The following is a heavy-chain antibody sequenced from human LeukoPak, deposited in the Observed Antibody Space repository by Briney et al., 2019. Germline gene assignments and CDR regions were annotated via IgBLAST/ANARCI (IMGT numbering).Heavy chain of an antibody. CDR1: GFTFSTYE. J-gene: IGHJ4*02. CDR2: ISRSGSTI. D-gene: IGHD1-1*01. CDR3: ARGSGNGLY. V-gene: IGHV3-48*03. Sequence: GGSLRLSCAASGFTFSTYEMNWVRQTPGKGLEWVSYISRSGSTIDHADSVKGRFTISRDNAKNSLYLQMNSLRAEDTAVYYCARGSGNGLYWGQGTLVTVSS.